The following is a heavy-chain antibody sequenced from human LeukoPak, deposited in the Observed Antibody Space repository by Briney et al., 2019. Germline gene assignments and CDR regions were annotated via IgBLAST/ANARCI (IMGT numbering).Heavy chain of an antibody. D-gene: IGHD2-2*01. Sequence: GGSLRLSCAASGFTFSTYAVSWVRQAPGKGLEWVSAICGSDGSRYYADSVKGRFTISRDNSKNTLYLQMNSLRGEDTAVYYCAKGGSPSCYSSSGYWGQGTLVTVSS. CDR2: ICGSDGSR. CDR1: GFTFSTYA. J-gene: IGHJ4*02. CDR3: AKGGSPSCYSSSGY. V-gene: IGHV3-23*01.